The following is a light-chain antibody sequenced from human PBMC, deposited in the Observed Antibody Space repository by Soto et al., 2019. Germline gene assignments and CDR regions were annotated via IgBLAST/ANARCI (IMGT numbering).Light chain of an antibody. CDR2: KAS. V-gene: IGKV1-5*03. J-gene: IGKJ1*01. CDR3: QHYNIYSEA. CDR1: QTISSW. Sequence: EIQMTQSPSTLSGSVGDRVTITCRASQTISSWLAWYQQKPGKAPKLLIYKASTLKSGVPSRFSGSGSGTEFTLTISSLQPDDFATYYCQHYNIYSEAFGQGSMVDI.